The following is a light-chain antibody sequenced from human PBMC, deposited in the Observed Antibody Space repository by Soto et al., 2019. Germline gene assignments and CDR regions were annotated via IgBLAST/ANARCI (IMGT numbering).Light chain of an antibody. J-gene: IGKJ4*01. CDR3: QQYNDWPLT. CDR2: GAS. V-gene: IGKV3-15*01. CDR1: QSVRRD. Sequence: EIVMTQSPATLSVSPGDRATLPCRASQSVRRDLAWFQQKPGQAPRLLIYGASTRATDIPVRFSGSGSGTEFSLTISSLQSEDFAIYFFQQYNDWPLTFGGGTKVEIK.